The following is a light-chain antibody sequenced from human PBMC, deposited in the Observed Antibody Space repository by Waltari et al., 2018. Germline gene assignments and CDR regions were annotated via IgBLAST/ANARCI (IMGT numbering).Light chain of an antibody. Sequence: QLVLTQPHSASASLGASVRPTCTLTSGHSSYAIAWHQQRPEKGPRYLMRLSSDGSHTKGDGIPDRFSGSSSGAERYLIISSLQSEDEADYYCQTWDTGVVFGGGTKLTVL. CDR2: LSSDGSH. CDR1: SGHSSYA. J-gene: IGLJ2*01. V-gene: IGLV4-69*01. CDR3: QTWDTGVV.